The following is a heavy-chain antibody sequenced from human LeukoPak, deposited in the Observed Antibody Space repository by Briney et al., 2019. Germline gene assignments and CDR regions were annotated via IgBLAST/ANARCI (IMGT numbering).Heavy chain of an antibody. D-gene: IGHD5-18*01. V-gene: IGHV1-69*13. CDR2: IIPIFGTA. CDR3: AREGRYTAMVTRGGGYFDY. Sequence: GASVKVSCKASGGTFSSYAISWVRQAPGQGLEWMGGIIPIFGTANYAQKFQGRVTITADESTSTAYMELSSLGSEDTAVYYCAREGRYTAMVTRGGGYFDYWGQGTLVTVSS. CDR1: GGTFSSYA. J-gene: IGHJ4*02.